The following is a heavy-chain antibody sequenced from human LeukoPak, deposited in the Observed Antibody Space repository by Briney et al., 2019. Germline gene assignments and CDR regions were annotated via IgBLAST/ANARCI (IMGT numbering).Heavy chain of an antibody. CDR3: ARYLMKDKYYYYGLDV. V-gene: IGHV1-69*13. J-gene: IGHJ6*02. CDR1: GGTFSSYA. D-gene: IGHD2-8*01. CDR2: IIPIFGTA. Sequence: GASVKVSCKSSGGTFSSYAISWVRQAPGQGLEWMGGIIPIFGTANYSQKFQGRVTITADESTSTAYMELNRLRSEDTAVYYCARYLMKDKYYYYGLDVWGQGTTVTVSS.